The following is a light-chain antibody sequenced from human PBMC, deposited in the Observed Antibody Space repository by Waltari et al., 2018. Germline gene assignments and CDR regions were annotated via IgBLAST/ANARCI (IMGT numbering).Light chain of an antibody. J-gene: IGKJ4*01. V-gene: IGKV3-11*01. Sequence: EVVLTQSPATLSLSPGERATLPCRASQSVYNFLAWYQQTPGQAPRLLIYEASQRATGIPARFSGSGSGTDFTLTISNLEPEDVAVYYCQQRANWPPLTFGGGTKVEIK. CDR2: EAS. CDR3: QQRANWPPLT. CDR1: QSVYNF.